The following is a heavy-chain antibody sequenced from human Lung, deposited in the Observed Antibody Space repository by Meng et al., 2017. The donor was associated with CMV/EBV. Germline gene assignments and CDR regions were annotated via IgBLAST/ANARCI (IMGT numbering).Heavy chain of an antibody. V-gene: IGHV4-39*01. CDR1: GDXISSTSYY. Sequence: SXTXSLXCTLSGDXISSTSYYWGWIRQPPGKGLEWIGSFYSRGSTYYNPSLKGRVTISVDTSKNQFSLKLSSVTAADTAVYYCPSLQGGSYAFGSGYYSSCDSXGQGXLVTVSS. CDR3: PSLQGGSYAFGSGYYSSCDS. D-gene: IGHD3/OR15-3a*01. CDR2: FYSRGST. J-gene: IGHJ4*02.